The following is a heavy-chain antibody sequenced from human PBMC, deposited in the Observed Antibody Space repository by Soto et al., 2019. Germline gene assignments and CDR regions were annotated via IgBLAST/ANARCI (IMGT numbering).Heavy chain of an antibody. J-gene: IGHJ3*02. Sequence: ASVKVSCKASGYTFTGYYMHWVRQAPGQGLEWMGWINPNSGGTNYAQKFQGWVTMTRDTSISTAYMELSRLRSDDTAVYYCARGLSRVHAYDAFDIWGQGTMVTVSS. D-gene: IGHD3-16*01. V-gene: IGHV1-2*04. CDR1: GYTFTGYY. CDR2: INPNSGGT. CDR3: ARGLSRVHAYDAFDI.